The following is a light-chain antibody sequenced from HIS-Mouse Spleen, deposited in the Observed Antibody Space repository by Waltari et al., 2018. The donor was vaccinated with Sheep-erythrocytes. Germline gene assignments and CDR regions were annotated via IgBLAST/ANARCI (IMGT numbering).Light chain of an antibody. V-gene: IGKV4-1*01. CDR2: WAT. CDR3: QQYYSTLT. CDR1: QSVLYSSNNKNY. Sequence: DIVMTQSPDSLAVSLGERATINCKSSQSVLYSSNNKNYLAWYQQKPGHPPNLLIYWATTRESGVPDRFSGSGSGTDFTLTISSLQAEDVAVYYCQQYYSTLTFGGGTKVEIK. J-gene: IGKJ4*01.